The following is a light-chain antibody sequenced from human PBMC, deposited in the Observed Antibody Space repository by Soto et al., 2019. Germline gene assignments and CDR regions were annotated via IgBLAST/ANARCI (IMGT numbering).Light chain of an antibody. CDR2: EVD. J-gene: IGLJ2*01. CDR1: SSDVGGYKF. Sequence: QSALTQPASVSASPGQSITISCTGTSSDVGGYKFVSWYQHHPGKAPKLLIYEVDKRPSGVPDRFSGSKSGNTASLTVSGLQAEDEADYYCTSYATGNTFPFGGGTKLTVL. V-gene: IGLV2-8*01. CDR3: TSYATGNTFP.